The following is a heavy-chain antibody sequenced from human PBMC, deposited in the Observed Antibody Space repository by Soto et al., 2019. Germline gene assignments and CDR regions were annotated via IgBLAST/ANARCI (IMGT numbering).Heavy chain of an antibody. CDR2: IWYDGSNK. CDR1: GFTFRSYT. Sequence: RLSCVASGFTFRSYTMNWVRQAPGKGLEWVAVIWYDGSNKYYADSVKGRFTISRDNSKNTLYLQMNSLRAEDTAVYYCARWLQFQYYGMDVWGQGTTVTVSS. CDR3: ARWLQFQYYGMDV. V-gene: IGHV3-33*08. D-gene: IGHD5-12*01. J-gene: IGHJ6*02.